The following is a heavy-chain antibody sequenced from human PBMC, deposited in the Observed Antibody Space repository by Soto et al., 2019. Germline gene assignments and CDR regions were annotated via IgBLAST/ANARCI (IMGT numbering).Heavy chain of an antibody. CDR3: ARVPPKLVVVPAAMAADYYYYGMDV. J-gene: IGHJ6*02. D-gene: IGHD2-2*01. Sequence: SVKGSCKTSGGSFRSYASSWGRKNTRQGLEWMGGIIPIFGTANYAQKFQGRVTITADESTSTAYMELSSLRSEDTAVYYCARVPPKLVVVPAAMAADYYYYGMDVWGQGTTVTVSS. CDR1: GGSFRSYA. V-gene: IGHV1-69*13. CDR2: IIPIFGTA.